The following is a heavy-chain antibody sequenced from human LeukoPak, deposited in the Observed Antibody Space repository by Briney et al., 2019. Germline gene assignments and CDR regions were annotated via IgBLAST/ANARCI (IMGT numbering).Heavy chain of an antibody. CDR1: GFTFSSYA. CDR3: ARVPYGSGENWFDL. J-gene: IGHJ5*02. V-gene: IGHV3-23*01. Sequence: GESLRLSCAASGFTFSSYAMSWVRQAPGKGLEWVSAISGSGGSTYYADSVKGRFTISRDNFKDTLYLQMNSLRADDTAVYYCARVPYGSGENWFDLWGQGALVTVSS. D-gene: IGHD3-10*01. CDR2: ISGSGGST.